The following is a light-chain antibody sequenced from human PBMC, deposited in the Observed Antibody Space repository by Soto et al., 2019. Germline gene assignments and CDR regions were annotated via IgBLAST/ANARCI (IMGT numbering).Light chain of an antibody. CDR2: DVS. CDR3: SSYTSSSTRV. J-gene: IGLJ1*01. V-gene: IGLV2-14*01. CDR1: SSDVGGYNY. Sequence: QSVLTKPASVSGSPGQSITISRNGTSSDVGGYNYVSWYQQHPGKAPKLMIYDVSNRPSGVSNRFSGSKSGNTASLTISGLQAEDEADYYCSSYTSSSTRVFGTGTKVTVL.